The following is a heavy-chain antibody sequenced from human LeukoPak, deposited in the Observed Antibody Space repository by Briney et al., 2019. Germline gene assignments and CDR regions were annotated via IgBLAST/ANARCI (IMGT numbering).Heavy chain of an antibody. CDR2: IYYSGST. V-gene: IGHV4-59*11. D-gene: IGHD3-22*01. CDR3: TRSYYDSSGYEMGY. CDR1: GGSISSHY. Sequence: SETLSLTCTVSGGSISSHYWSWIRQPPGKGLEWIGYIYYSGSTNYNPSLKSRVTISVDTSKNQFSQKLSSVTAADTAVYYCTRSYYDSSGYEMGYWGQGTLVTVSS. J-gene: IGHJ4*02.